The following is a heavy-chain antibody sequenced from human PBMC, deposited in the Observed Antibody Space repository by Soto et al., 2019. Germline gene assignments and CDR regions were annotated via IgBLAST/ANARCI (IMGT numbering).Heavy chain of an antibody. CDR2: IYYSGST. D-gene: IGHD2-21*01. CDR1: GGSISSGGYY. Sequence: SETLSLTCTVSGGSISSGGYYWSWIRQHPGKGLEWIGYIYYSGSTYYNPSLKSRVTISVDTSKNQFSLKLSSVTAADTAVYYCARVHGERQIEEDGPNGYKWFDPWGQGTLVTVSS. V-gene: IGHV4-31*03. J-gene: IGHJ5*02. CDR3: ARVHGERQIEEDGPNGYKWFDP.